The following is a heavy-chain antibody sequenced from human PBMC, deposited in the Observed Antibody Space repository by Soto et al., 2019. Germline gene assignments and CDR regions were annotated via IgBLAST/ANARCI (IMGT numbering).Heavy chain of an antibody. J-gene: IGHJ4*02. CDR2: IKQDGSEK. CDR3: AKDRKWIRYFDY. D-gene: IGHD5-18*01. Sequence: GGSLSLSCAASGFTFSSYWMSWVRQAPGKGLEWVANIKQDGSEKYYVDSVKGRFTISRDNSKNTLYLQMNSLRAEDTAVYYCAKDRKWIRYFDYWGQGTLVTVSS. CDR1: GFTFSSYW. V-gene: IGHV3-7*03.